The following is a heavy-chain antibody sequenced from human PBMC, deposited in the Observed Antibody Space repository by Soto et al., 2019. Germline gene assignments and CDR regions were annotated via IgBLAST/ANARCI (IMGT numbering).Heavy chain of an antibody. CDR1: GRSISSGDYY. V-gene: IGHV4-30-4*01. J-gene: IGHJ4*02. CDR2: IYYSGST. Sequence: SETLSLTCTLSGRSISSGDYYWSWIRQPPGRGLEWIGYIYYSGSTYYNSSLKSRVTITVDTSKNQFSLKLSSVTAADTAVYYCARGVYSYGFPYWGQGTLVTVSS. D-gene: IGHD5-18*01. CDR3: ARGVYSYGFPY.